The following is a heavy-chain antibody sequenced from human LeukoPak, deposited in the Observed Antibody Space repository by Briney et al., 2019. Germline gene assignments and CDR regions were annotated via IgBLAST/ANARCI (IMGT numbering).Heavy chain of an antibody. CDR3: ARDKVSSSWTRGYYYYYMDV. J-gene: IGHJ6*03. CDR2: IYYSGNT. D-gene: IGHD6-13*01. CDR1: GVSISSSNSY. V-gene: IGHV4-39*02. Sequence: PSETLSLTCTVSGVSISSSNSYWGWIRQPPGKGLEWIGSIYYSGNTYYNASLKSQVSISINTSKNQFFLRLTSVTAADTAVYYCARDKVSSSWTRGYYYYYMDVWGKGTTVTISS.